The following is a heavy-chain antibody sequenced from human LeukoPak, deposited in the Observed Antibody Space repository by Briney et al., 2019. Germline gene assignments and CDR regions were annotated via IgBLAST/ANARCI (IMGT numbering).Heavy chain of an antibody. CDR3: AKLGRTVVTRGYFDY. CDR1: GFAFSRYW. CDR2: INSDGSNT. Sequence: GGSLRLSCAASGFAFSRYWMHWVRQAPGKGLLWVSRINSDGSNTLYADSVKGRFTVSRDNSKNTLYLQMNSLRAEDTAVYYCAKLGRTVVTRGYFDYWGQGTLVTVSS. D-gene: IGHD4-23*01. V-gene: IGHV3-74*01. J-gene: IGHJ4*02.